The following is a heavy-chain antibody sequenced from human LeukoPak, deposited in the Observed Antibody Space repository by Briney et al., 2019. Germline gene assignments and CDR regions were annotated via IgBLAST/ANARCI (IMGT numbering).Heavy chain of an antibody. V-gene: IGHV3-30*18. CDR3: AKDHLPGIVVADRDY. J-gene: IGHJ4*02. D-gene: IGHD6-19*01. Sequence: GGSLRLSCAASGFTLSSYDMHWVRQAPGKGLEWVAVISYDGSNKYYADSVKGRFTVSRDNSKNTLYLQINSLRAEDTAVYYCAKDHLPGIVVADRDYWGQGTLVTVSS. CDR2: ISYDGSNK. CDR1: GFTLSSYD.